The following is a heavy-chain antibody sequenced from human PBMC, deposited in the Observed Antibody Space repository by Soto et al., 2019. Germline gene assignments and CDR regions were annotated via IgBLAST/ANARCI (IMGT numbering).Heavy chain of an antibody. V-gene: IGHV3-21*01. CDR1: GFVFSSYT. CDR2: ISGARTSI. Sequence: EVQMVESGGGLVKPGGSLRLSCAASGFVFSSYTLHWVRLPPGKGLEWVSSISGARTSIYYADSVRGRFTVSRDNTNNSLSLQMDSLRAEDTALYYCARVIQLPRPGRGHDVLDIWGLGTMVTVSS. J-gene: IGHJ3*02. CDR3: ARVIQLPRPGRGHDVLDI. D-gene: IGHD3-10*01.